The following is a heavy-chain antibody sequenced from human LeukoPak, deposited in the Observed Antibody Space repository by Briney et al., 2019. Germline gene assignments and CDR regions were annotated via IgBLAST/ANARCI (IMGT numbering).Heavy chain of an antibody. V-gene: IGHV4-39*07. CDR3: ARVRIGWFDP. CDR1: GGSVSRSPYY. Sequence: SETLSLACTVSGGSVSRSPYYWGWIRQPPGKGLEWIGNIYYSGSTYYNPSLRSRVTISVDTSKNQFSLRLSSVTAADTAVYYCARVRIGWFDPWGQGTLVTVSS. J-gene: IGHJ5*02. D-gene: IGHD2-15*01. CDR2: IYYSGST.